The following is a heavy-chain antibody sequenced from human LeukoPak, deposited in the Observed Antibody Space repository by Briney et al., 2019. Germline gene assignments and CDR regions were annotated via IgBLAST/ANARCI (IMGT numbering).Heavy chain of an antibody. Sequence: SETLSLTCTVSGGSISSYYWSWIRQPPGKGLEWIGYIYYSGSTNYNPSLKSRVTTSVDTSKNQFSLKLSSVTAADTAVYYCARARSVATTSPFDYWGQGTLVTVSS. CDR2: IYYSGST. CDR3: ARARSVATTSPFDY. D-gene: IGHD5-12*01. CDR1: GGSISSYY. J-gene: IGHJ4*02. V-gene: IGHV4-59*12.